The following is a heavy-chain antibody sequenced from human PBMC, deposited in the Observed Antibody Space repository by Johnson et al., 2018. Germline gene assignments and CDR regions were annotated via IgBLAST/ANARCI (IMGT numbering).Heavy chain of an antibody. D-gene: IGHD3-10*01. Sequence: AGLVQSGGGLVKPGGSLRLSCAASGFPFSCYSMNWVRQAPGKGLEWVSSISSSSSYINYADSVKGRFTISRDNAKNALYLQMNSLRAEDTAGYYCARDFGYFQHWGQGTLVTVSS. CDR1: GFPFSCYS. J-gene: IGHJ1*01. CDR2: ISSSSSYI. CDR3: ARDFGYFQH. V-gene: IGHV3-21*01.